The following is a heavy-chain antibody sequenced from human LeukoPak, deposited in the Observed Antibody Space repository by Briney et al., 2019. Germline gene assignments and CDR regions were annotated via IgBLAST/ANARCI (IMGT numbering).Heavy chain of an antibody. CDR3: ARDIVIAAAGTDFDY. CDR2: ISYDGSNK. V-gene: IGHV3-30-3*01. CDR1: GFTFSSYA. Sequence: GGSLRLSCAASGFTFSSYAMHWVRQAPGKGLEWVAVISYDGSNKYYADSVKGRFTISRDNSKDTLYLQMNSLRAEDTAVYYCARDIVIAAAGTDFDYWGQGTLVTVSS. D-gene: IGHD6-13*01. J-gene: IGHJ4*02.